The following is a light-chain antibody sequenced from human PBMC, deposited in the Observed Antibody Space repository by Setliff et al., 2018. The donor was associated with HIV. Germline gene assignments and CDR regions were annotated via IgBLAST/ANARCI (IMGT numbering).Light chain of an antibody. CDR1: SSDVGNYNY. J-gene: IGLJ1*01. Sequence: QSALTQPRSVSGSPGQSVAISCTGTSSDVGNYNYVSWFQQHPGKAPKLMIFDVSKRPSGVPDRFSGSKSGNTASLTISGLQAEDEADYYCSSYTGSSTLNVFGTGTKVTVL. CDR3: SSYTGSSTLNV. CDR2: DVS. V-gene: IGLV2-11*01.